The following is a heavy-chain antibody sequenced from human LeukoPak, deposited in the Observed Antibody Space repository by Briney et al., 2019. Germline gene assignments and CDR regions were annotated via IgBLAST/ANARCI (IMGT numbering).Heavy chain of an antibody. Sequence: PGGSLRLSCAASGFTFSSYAMHWVRQAPGKGLEWVAVISYDGSNKYYADSVKGRFTISRDNSKNTLYLQMNSLRAEDTAVYYCARVMRGMGGGAFDIWGQGTMVTVSS. J-gene: IGHJ3*02. CDR3: ARVMRGMGGGAFDI. V-gene: IGHV3-30-3*01. CDR2: ISYDGSNK. D-gene: IGHD3-16*01. CDR1: GFTFSSYA.